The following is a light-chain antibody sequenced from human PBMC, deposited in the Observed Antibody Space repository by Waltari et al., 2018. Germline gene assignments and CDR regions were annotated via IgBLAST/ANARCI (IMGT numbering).Light chain of an antibody. V-gene: IGKV1-39*01. CDR3: QQSYSTLWT. CDR2: AAS. J-gene: IGKJ1*01. CDR1: QSISSY. Sequence: DIQMTQSPSSLSASVGDRVTITCRASQSISSYLNWYQQKPGKAPKLLIYAASSFQSGVPSRFSGSGSGTDFTLTISSLKPEDFATYYCQQSYSTLWTFGQGTKVEIK.